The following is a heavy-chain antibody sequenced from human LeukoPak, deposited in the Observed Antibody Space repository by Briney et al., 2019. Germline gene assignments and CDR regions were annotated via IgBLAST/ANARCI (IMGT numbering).Heavy chain of an antibody. V-gene: IGHV1-2*02. J-gene: IGHJ3*02. CDR3: AVDSSGYYFPDHEAFDI. CDR1: GYTFTGYY. D-gene: IGHD3-22*01. CDR2: INPNSGGT. Sequence: GASVRVSCKASGYTFTGYYMHWVRQAPGQGLEWMGWINPNSGGTNYAQKFQGRVTMTRDTSISTAYMELSRLRSDDTAVYYCAVDSSGYYFPDHEAFDIWGQGTMVTVSS.